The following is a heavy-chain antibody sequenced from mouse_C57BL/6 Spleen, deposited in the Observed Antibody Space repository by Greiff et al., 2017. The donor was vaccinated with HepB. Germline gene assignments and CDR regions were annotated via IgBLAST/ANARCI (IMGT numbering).Heavy chain of an antibody. D-gene: IGHD2-4*01. V-gene: IGHV2-9-1*01. J-gene: IGHJ4*01. Sequence: QVQLKESGPGLVAPSQSLSIPCTVSGFSLTSYAISWVRQPPGKGLEWLGVIWTGGGTNYNSALKSRLSISKDNSKSQVFLTMNSLQTDDTARYYCARYYDYDPYAMDYWGQGTSVTVSS. CDR2: IWTGGGT. CDR1: GFSLTSYA. CDR3: ARYYDYDPYAMDY.